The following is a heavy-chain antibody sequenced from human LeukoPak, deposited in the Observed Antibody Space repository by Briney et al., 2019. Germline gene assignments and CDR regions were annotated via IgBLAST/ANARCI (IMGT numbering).Heavy chain of an antibody. J-gene: IGHJ4*02. Sequence: GGSLRLSCAASGFTFSSYAMSWVRQAPGKGLEWVSVIYSGGSTYYADSVKGRFTISRDNSKNTLYLQMNSLRAEDTAVYYCARETEDTAIDYWGLGTLVTVSS. V-gene: IGHV3-66*01. D-gene: IGHD5-18*01. CDR2: IYSGGST. CDR1: GFTFSSYA. CDR3: ARETEDTAIDY.